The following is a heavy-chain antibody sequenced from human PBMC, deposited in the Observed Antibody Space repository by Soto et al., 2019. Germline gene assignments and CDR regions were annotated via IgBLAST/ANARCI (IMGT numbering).Heavy chain of an antibody. J-gene: IGHJ5*02. CDR3: ARDHTDIAAADFYWFDP. V-gene: IGHV1-18*01. Sequence: QVQLVQSGAEVKKPGASVKVSCKASGYTFTSYGISWVRQAPGQGLEWMGWISAYNGNTNYAQKLQGRVTMTTDTATSTAYMELRGLRSDDTAVYYCARDHTDIAAADFYWFDPWGQGTLVTVSS. CDR2: ISAYNGNT. CDR1: GYTFTSYG. D-gene: IGHD6-13*01.